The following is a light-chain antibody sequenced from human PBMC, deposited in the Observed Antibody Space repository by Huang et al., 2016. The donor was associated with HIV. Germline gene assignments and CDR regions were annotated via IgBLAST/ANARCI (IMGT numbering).Light chain of an antibody. CDR2: EAS. J-gene: IGKJ1*01. V-gene: IGKV1-5*03. CDR1: QSISTW. Sequence: DIQMTQSSSTLSASVGDRVPITCRASQSISTWLAWYQQKPGRAPNLLIYEASTLESGVPSRFSGGGSGTDFTLTISSLQPDDFATYYCQHYNSFPWTFGQGTKVEV. CDR3: QHYNSFPWT.